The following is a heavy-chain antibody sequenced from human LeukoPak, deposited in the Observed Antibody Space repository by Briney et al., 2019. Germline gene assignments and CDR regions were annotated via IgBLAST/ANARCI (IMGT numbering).Heavy chain of an antibody. D-gene: IGHD4-11*01. Sequence: PGGSLRLPCAASGFTFSSYAMSWVRQAPGKGLEWVSAISGSGGSTYYADSVKGRFTISRDNSKNTLYLQMNSLRAEDTAVYYCAKETMTTVTPFNNWFDPWGQGTLVTVSS. CDR3: AKETMTTVTPFNNWFDP. V-gene: IGHV3-23*01. CDR2: ISGSGGST. J-gene: IGHJ5*02. CDR1: GFTFSSYA.